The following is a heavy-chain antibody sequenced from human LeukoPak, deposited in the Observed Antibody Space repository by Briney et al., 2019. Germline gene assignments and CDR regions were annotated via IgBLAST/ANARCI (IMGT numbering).Heavy chain of an antibody. CDR3: AKGGSGWPTGPYYYGMDV. CDR1: GFTFSSYG. V-gene: IGHV3-33*06. CDR2: IWYDGSNK. Sequence: GRSLRLSCAASGFTFSSYGMHWVRQAPGKGLEWVAVIWYDGSNKYYADSVKGRFTISRDNSKNTLYLQMNSLRAEDTAVYYCAKGGSGWPTGPYYYGMDVWGQGNTVTVSS. D-gene: IGHD6-19*01. J-gene: IGHJ6*02.